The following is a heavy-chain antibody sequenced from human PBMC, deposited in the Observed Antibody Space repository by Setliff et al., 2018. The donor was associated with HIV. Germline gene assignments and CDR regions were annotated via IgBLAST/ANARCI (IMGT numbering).Heavy chain of an antibody. Sequence: PGGSLRLSCAASGFTFSNAWLSWVRQAPGKGLEWVGRIKSKTDGGTTDYAATVKGRFTISRDDSKNTLYLQVNSLKTDDTAVYYGTLSSPYYDSLDYWGQGTLVTVSS. D-gene: IGHD3-22*01. V-gene: IGHV3-15*01. CDR2: IKSKTDGGTT. J-gene: IGHJ4*02. CDR3: TLSSPYYDSLDY. CDR1: GFTFSNAW.